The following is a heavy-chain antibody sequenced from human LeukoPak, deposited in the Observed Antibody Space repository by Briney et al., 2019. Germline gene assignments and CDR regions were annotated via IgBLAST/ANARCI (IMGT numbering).Heavy chain of an antibody. V-gene: IGHV3-33*01. CDR1: GFTFSSYG. J-gene: IGHJ4*02. Sequence: GRSLRLSCAASGFTFSSYGMHWVRQAPGKGLEWVAVIWYDGSNKYYADSVKGRFTISRDNSKNTLYLQMNSLRAEDTAVYYCARDGDYYDSTYYFGYWGQGTLVTVSS. CDR3: ARDGDYYDSTYYFGY. CDR2: IWYDGSNK. D-gene: IGHD3-22*01.